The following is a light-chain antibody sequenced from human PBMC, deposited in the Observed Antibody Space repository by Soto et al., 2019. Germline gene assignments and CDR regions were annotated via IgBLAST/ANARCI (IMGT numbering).Light chain of an antibody. V-gene: IGKV3-11*01. CDR1: QSVNNY. Sequence: EIVLTQSPATLSLSPGERATLSCRASQSVNNYLHWYQQRPGQAPRLLIFDASNRATGIPPRFSGSGSATDFTLTISSLEPEDFAVYYCQHRSIWPVSFGQGTRWRL. CDR2: DAS. J-gene: IGKJ5*01. CDR3: QHRSIWPVS.